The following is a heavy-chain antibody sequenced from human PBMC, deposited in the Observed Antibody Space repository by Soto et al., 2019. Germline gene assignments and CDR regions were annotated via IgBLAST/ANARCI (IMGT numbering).Heavy chain of an antibody. J-gene: IGHJ4*02. CDR3: ARQDDILANFDY. CDR1: GGSISSGGYS. CDR2: IYHSGST. Sequence: PSETLSLTCAVSGGSISSGGYSWSWIRQPPGKGLEWIGYIYHSGSTYYNPSLKSRVTISVDRSKNQFSLKLSSVTAADTAVYYCARQDDILANFDYWGQGTLVTVSS. V-gene: IGHV4-30-2*01. D-gene: IGHD3-9*01.